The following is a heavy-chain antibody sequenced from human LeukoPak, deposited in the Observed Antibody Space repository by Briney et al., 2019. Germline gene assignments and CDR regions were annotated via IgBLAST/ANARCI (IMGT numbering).Heavy chain of an antibody. D-gene: IGHD6-19*01. CDR3: ARDRGIAVAGTGYFDY. J-gene: IGHJ4*02. V-gene: IGHV3-30*04. Sequence: PGGSLRLSCAASGFTFSSYAMLWVRQAPGKGLEWVAVISYDGSNKYYADSVKGRFTISRDNSKNTLYLQMNSLRAEDTAVYYCARDRGIAVAGTGYFDYWGQGTLVTVSS. CDR1: GFTFSSYA. CDR2: ISYDGSNK.